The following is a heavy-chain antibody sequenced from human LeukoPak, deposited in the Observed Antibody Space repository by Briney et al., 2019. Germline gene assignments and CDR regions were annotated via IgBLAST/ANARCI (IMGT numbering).Heavy chain of an antibody. V-gene: IGHV1-8*01. CDR1: GYTFTSYD. Sequence: ASVKVSCKASGYTFTSYDINWVRQATGQGLEWMGWMNPNSGNTGYAQKFQGRVTMTRNTSISTAYMELSSLRSEDTAVYYCARSGSIAVAGTSYCFGYWGQGTLATVSS. D-gene: IGHD6-19*01. CDR3: ARSGSIAVAGTSYCFGY. CDR2: MNPNSGNT. J-gene: IGHJ4*02.